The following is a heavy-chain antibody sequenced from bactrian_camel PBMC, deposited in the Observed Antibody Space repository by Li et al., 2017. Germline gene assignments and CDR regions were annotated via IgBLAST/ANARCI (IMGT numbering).Heavy chain of an antibody. Sequence: VQLVESGGGSVQAGGSLRLSCKASGSPYYLRYCMAWFRQAPGKEREGVARIRDGGNIEYADSVKGRFTLSKDDAKNTMYLQMNSLKVEDTAMYYCAARGPYCYTKLSVADFTYWGQGTQVTVS. CDR2: IRDGGNIE. J-gene: IGHJ6*01. CDR3: AARGPYCYTKLSVADFTY. CDR1: GSPYYLRYC. V-gene: IGHV3S63*01. D-gene: IGHD2*01.